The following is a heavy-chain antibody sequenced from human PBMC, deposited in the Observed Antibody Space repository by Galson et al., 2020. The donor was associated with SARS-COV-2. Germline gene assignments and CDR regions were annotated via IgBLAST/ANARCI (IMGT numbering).Heavy chain of an antibody. CDR2: ISGSGDDT. Sequence: GGSMRLSCAASGFRFSNYAMSWVRQAPGKGLEWVSGISGSGDDTHYVDSVKGRCTISRDNSKNTLYLQMNSLTVEDTAVYYCAKDGGYRYKSKAVVYGMDVWGQGTTVTVSS. V-gene: IGHV3-23*01. J-gene: IGHJ6*02. CDR1: GFRFSNYA. CDR3: AKDGGYRYKSKAVVYGMDV. D-gene: IGHD5-18*01.